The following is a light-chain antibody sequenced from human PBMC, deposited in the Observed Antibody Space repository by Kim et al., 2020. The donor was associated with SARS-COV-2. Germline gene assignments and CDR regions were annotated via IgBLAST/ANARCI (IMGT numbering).Light chain of an antibody. V-gene: IGLV2-14*03. CDR2: DVS. J-gene: IGLJ3*02. CDR1: SKF. Sequence: QSALSQPASVSGSPGQSITISCTGTSKFVSWYQQHPGKAPKVILYDVSHRPSGVSGRFSGSKFGNTASLTISGLQTEDEADYYCSSYTSSRTWVFGG. CDR3: SSYTSSRTWV.